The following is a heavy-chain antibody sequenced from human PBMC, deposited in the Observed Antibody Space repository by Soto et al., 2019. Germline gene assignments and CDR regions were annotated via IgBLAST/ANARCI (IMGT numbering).Heavy chain of an antibody. D-gene: IGHD3-3*01. J-gene: IGHJ4*02. CDR2: IYYSGST. CDR1: GGSISSSSYY. Sequence: QLQLQESGPGLVKPSETLSLTCTVSGGSISSSSYYWGWIRQPPGKGLEWIGSIYYSGSTYYNPSLKSRVTISVDTSKNQFSLKLSSVTAADTAVYYCAKQRSGPSFDYWGQGTLVTVSS. V-gene: IGHV4-39*01. CDR3: AKQRSGPSFDY.